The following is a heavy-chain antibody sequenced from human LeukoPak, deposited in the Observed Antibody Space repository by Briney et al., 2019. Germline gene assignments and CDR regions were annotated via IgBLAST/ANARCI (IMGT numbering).Heavy chain of an antibody. Sequence: GESLKISCQGSGYSFTTFWIGWVRQMPGKGLEWMGIIYPRDSDTRYSPSFHGQVTISADKSISTAYLQWSSLKASDTAMYSCATPNWGSTSSAFDIWGQGTVVTVSS. CDR3: ATPNWGSTSSAFDI. CDR1: GYSFTTFW. J-gene: IGHJ3*02. CDR2: IYPRDSDT. V-gene: IGHV5-51*01. D-gene: IGHD7-27*01.